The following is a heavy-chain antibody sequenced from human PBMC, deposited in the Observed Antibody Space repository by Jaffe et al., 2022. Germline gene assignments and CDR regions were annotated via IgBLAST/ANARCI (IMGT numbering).Heavy chain of an antibody. J-gene: IGHJ4*02. D-gene: IGHD2-2*01. Sequence: QVQLQESGPGLVKPSETLSLTCTVSGGSISSYYWSWIRQPPGKGLEWIGYIYYSGSTNYNPSLKSRVTISVDTSKNQFSLKLSSVTAADTAVYYCARTPGSIRDYWGQGTLVTVSS. CDR2: IYYSGST. CDR3: ARTPGSIRDY. CDR1: GGSISSYY. V-gene: IGHV4-59*01.